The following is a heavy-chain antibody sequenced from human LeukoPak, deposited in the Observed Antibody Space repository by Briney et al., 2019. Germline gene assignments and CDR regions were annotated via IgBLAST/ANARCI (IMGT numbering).Heavy chain of an antibody. CDR3: ARLDSSGYLYYYYYYMDV. CDR1: GGTFSSYA. D-gene: IGHD3-22*01. V-gene: IGHV1-69*05. Sequence: SVKVSCKASGGTFSSYAISWVRQAPGQGLEWMGGIIPIFGTANYAQKLQGRVTMTTDTSTSTAYMELRSLRSDDTAVYYCARLDSSGYLYYYYYYMDVWGKGTTVTVSS. J-gene: IGHJ6*03. CDR2: IIPIFGTA.